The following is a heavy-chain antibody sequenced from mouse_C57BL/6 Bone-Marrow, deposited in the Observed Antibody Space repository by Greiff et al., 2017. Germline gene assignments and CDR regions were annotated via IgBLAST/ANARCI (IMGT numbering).Heavy chain of an antibody. V-gene: IGHV5-9-1*02. CDR1: GFTFSSSA. CDR3: TTAPNWYSEV. J-gene: IGHJ1*03. CDR2: ISSGGDYI. Sequence: EVKLMESGEGLVKPGGSLKLSCAASGFTFSSSAMSWVRQTPEKRLEWVAYISSGGDYIYYADTVKGRFTISTDNARNTLDLQMSSLKSEDTAMYYCTTAPNWYSEVGGRGTAVTVTA.